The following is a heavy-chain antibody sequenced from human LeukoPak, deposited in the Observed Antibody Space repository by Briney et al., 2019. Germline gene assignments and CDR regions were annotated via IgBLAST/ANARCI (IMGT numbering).Heavy chain of an antibody. D-gene: IGHD7-27*01. CDR2: ISRGGVIT. CDR3: VSRAGSPWGPFDD. J-gene: IGHJ4*02. Sequence: GGSLRLSCAASGFTFSDYAINWVRQAPGKGLEWVSSISRGGVITYYADSVKGRFTISRDNSNNTLYLHMNSLRAEDAAVYYCVSRAGSPWGPFDDWGQGTLVTVSS. V-gene: IGHV3-23*01. CDR1: GFTFSDYA.